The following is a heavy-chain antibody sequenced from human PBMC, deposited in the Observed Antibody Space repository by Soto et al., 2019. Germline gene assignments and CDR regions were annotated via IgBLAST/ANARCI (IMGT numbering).Heavy chain of an antibody. CDR3: ARQTYYDFWSGYRRGYYYYGMDV. CDR2: IYPGDSDT. D-gene: IGHD3-3*01. CDR1: EGSSTRYW. J-gene: IGHJ6*02. V-gene: IGHV5-51*01. Sequence: PGVLRKDACRGGEGSSTRYWIGWVRQMPGKGLEWMGIIYPGDSDTRYSPSFQGQVTISADKSISTAYLQWSSLKASDTAMYYCARQTYYDFWSGYRRGYYYYGMDVWGQRTTVTVPS.